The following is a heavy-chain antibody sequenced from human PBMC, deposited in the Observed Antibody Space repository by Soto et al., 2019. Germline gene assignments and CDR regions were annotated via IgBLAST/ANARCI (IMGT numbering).Heavy chain of an antibody. J-gene: IGHJ4*02. CDR3: VRTSLVLAAATREDY. CDR1: GFTFSSYW. D-gene: IGHD2-15*01. CDR2: INSDGSST. Sequence: EVQLVESGGGLVQPGESLRLSCAASGFTFSSYWMHWVRQAPGKGLVWVSRINSDGSSTSYAGSVKGRFTISRDNAKNTLYLQMNSLRAGDTAVYYCVRTSLVLAAATREDYWGQGTLVTVSS. V-gene: IGHV3-74*01.